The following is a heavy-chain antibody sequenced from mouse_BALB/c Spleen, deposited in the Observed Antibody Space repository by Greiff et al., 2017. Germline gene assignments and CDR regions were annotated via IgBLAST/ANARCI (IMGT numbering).Heavy chain of an antibody. CDR1: GYTFTSYY. V-gene: IGHV1S81*02. J-gene: IGHJ3*01. Sequence: QVQLQQSGAELVKPGASVKLSCKASGYTFTSYYMYWVKQRPGQGLEWIGEINPCNGGTNFNEKFKSKATMTVDKSSSTAYMQLSSLTSEDSAVYYCTRGGGGAGFAYWGQGTLVTVSA. CDR3: TRGGGGAGFAY. CDR2: INPCNGGT.